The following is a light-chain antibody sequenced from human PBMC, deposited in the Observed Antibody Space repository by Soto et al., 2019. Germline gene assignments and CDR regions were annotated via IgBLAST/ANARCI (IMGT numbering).Light chain of an antibody. V-gene: IGKV3-20*01. CDR3: QHYGGSPPRYT. CDR1: QSVGSSS. J-gene: IGKJ2*01. CDR2: DAS. Sequence: EVVSTECPDTLSLTPGERATLSCRASQSVGSSSLAWYQQKPGQAPRLLLYDASSRATDIPDRFSGSGSGTDFTLTISRLEPEDFALYYCQHYGGSPPRYTFGQGTKLEI.